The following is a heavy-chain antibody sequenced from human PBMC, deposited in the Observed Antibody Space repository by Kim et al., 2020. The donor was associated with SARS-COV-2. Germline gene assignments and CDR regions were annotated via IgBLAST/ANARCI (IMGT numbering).Heavy chain of an antibody. Sequence: GGSLRLSCAASGFTVSSNYMSWVRQAPGKGLEWVSVIYSGGSTYYADSVKGRFTISRDNSKNTLYLQMNSLRAEDTAVYYCARDYDILTGYPFDIWGQGTMVTVSS. CDR2: IYSGGST. J-gene: IGHJ3*02. CDR1: GFTVSSNY. V-gene: IGHV3-66*01. CDR3: ARDYDILTGYPFDI. D-gene: IGHD3-9*01.